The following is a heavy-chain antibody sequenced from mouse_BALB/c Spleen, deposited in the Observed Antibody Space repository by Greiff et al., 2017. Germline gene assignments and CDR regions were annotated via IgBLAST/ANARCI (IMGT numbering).Heavy chain of an antibody. CDR1: GYTFTSYW. D-gene: IGHD2-12*01. CDR2: IDPSDSET. CDR3: AVYDGYYYAMDY. Sequence: QVQLQQPGAELVKPGAPVKLSCKASGYTFTSYWMNWVKQRPGRGLEWIGRIDPSDSETHYNQKFEDKATLTVDKSSSTAYIQLSSLTSEDSAVYYCAVYDGYYYAMDYWGQGTSVTVSS. V-gene: IGHV1-69*02. J-gene: IGHJ4*01.